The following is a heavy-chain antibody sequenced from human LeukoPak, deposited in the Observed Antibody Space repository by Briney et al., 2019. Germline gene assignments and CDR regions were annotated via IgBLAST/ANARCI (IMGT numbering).Heavy chain of an antibody. CDR2: IYYSGST. CDR1: GGSISSGGYY. J-gene: IGHJ4*02. Sequence: TSQTLSLTCTVSGGSISSGGYYWSWIRQHPGTGLEWIGYIYYSGSTYYNPSLKSRVTISVDTSKNQFSLKLSSVTAADTAVYYCATYYYDSSGHYFDYWGQGTLVTVSS. V-gene: IGHV4-31*03. CDR3: ATYYYDSSGHYFDY. D-gene: IGHD3-22*01.